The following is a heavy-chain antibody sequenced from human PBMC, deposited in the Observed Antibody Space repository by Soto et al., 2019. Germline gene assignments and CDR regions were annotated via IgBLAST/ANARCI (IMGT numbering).Heavy chain of an antibody. CDR1: GGSFSGYY. D-gene: IGHD3-22*01. J-gene: IGHJ4*02. Sequence: SETLSLTCAVSGGSFSGYYWSWIRQPPGKGLEWIGEINHSGSTNYNPSLKSRVTISVDTSKNHFSLKLSSVTAADTAVYYCARTDYDSSGHFDYWGQGTLVNVS. CDR3: ARTDYDSSGHFDY. CDR2: INHSGST. V-gene: IGHV4-34*01.